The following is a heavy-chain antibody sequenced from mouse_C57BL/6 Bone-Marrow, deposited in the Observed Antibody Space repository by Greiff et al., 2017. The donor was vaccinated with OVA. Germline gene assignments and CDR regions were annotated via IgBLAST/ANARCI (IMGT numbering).Heavy chain of an antibody. CDR1: GYTFTSYW. D-gene: IGHD1-1*01. CDR2: IYPGNSDT. CDR3: TREALYYYVSSLYCYFDV. J-gene: IGHJ1*03. Sequence: VQLQQSGTVLARPGASVKMSCKTSGYTFTSYWMHWVKQRPGQGLEWIGAIYPGNSDTSYNQKFKGKATLTAVTSASTAYLELSSLTNEDSAVYYCTREALYYYVSSLYCYFDVWGTGTTVTVSS. V-gene: IGHV1-5*01.